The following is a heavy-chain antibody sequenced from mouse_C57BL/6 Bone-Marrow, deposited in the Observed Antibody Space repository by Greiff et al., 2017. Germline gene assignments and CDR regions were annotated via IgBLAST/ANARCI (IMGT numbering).Heavy chain of an antibody. D-gene: IGHD1-1*01. CDR3: ARDGHYGSSPYWYFDV. CDR2: ISYSGST. Sequence: EVKLMESGPGMVKPSQSLSLTCTVTGYSITSGYDWHWIRHFPGNKLEWMGYISYSGSTNYNPSLKSRISITHDTSKNHFFLKLNSVTTEDTATYYCARDGHYGSSPYWYFDVWGTGTTVTVSS. J-gene: IGHJ1*03. V-gene: IGHV3-1*01. CDR1: GYSITSGYD.